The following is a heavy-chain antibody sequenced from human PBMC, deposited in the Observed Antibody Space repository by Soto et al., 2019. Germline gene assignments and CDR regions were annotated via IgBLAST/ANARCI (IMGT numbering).Heavy chain of an antibody. J-gene: IGHJ4*02. CDR3: AKWREDYGDLEGY. Sequence: EVQLLESGGGLVQPGGSLRLSCAASGFTFSSYAMSWVRQAPGKGLEWVSAISGSGGSTYYADSVKGRFIISRDNSKNTLYLQMNSLRAEDTAVYYCAKWREDYGDLEGYWGQGTLVTVSS. CDR2: ISGSGGST. CDR1: GFTFSSYA. D-gene: IGHD4-17*01. V-gene: IGHV3-23*01.